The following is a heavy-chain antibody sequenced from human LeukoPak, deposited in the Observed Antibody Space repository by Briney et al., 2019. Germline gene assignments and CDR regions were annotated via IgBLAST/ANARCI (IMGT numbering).Heavy chain of an antibody. CDR3: ARAKNSSGNR. V-gene: IGHV4-61*02. CDR1: GGSISSGSYH. CDR2: IYTSGST. Sequence: SQTLSLTCTVSGGSISSGSYHWSWIRQPAGKGLEWIGRIYTSGSTNYNPSLKSRVTISVDTSKNQFSLKLSSVTAADTAVYYCARAKNSSGNRWGQGTLVTVSS. J-gene: IGHJ5*02. D-gene: IGHD3-22*01.